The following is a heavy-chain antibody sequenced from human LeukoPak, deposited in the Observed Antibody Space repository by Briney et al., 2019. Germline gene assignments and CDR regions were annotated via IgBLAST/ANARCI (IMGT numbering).Heavy chain of an antibody. CDR2: IYYSGST. D-gene: IGHD3-9*01. CDR3: ARQAAEADIYFDY. Sequence: SETLSLTCTVSGGSISSSSYYWGWIRQPPGKGLEWIGSIYYSGSTYYNPSLKSRVTISVDTSKNQSSLKLSSVTAADTAVYYCARQAAEADIYFDYWGQGTLVTVSS. CDR1: GGSISSSSYY. J-gene: IGHJ4*02. V-gene: IGHV4-39*01.